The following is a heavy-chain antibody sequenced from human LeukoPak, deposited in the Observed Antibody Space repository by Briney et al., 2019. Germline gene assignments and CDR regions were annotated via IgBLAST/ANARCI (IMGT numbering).Heavy chain of an antibody. CDR1: GFTFSSYA. CDR3: ARFASSSWYYDYYYMDV. V-gene: IGHV3-23*01. CDR2: ISGSGGST. J-gene: IGHJ6*03. Sequence: GGSLRLSCAASGFTFSSYAMSWVRQAPGKGLEWVSAISGSGGSTYYADSVKGRFTISRDNSKSTLYLQMNSLRTEDTAVYYCARFASSSWYYDYYYMDVWGKGTTVTVSS. D-gene: IGHD6-13*01.